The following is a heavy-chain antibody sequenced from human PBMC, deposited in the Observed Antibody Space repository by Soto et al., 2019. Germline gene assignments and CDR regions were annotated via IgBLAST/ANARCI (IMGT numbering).Heavy chain of an antibody. D-gene: IGHD2-8*01. CDR2: ISYDGSNK. Sequence: QPGGSLRLSCAASGFTFSSYGMHWVRQAPGKGLEWVAVISYDGSNKYYADSVKGRFTISRDNSKNTLYPQMNSLRAEDTAVYYCAKAVKWPNYYYVMDVWGQGTTVTVSS. J-gene: IGHJ6*02. CDR3: AKAVKWPNYYYVMDV. V-gene: IGHV3-30*18. CDR1: GFTFSSYG.